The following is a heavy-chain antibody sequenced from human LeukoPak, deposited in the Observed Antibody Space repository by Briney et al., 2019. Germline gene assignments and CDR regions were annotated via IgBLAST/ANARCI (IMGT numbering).Heavy chain of an antibody. D-gene: IGHD6-13*01. CDR1: GYTFTGYY. CDR2: INPNSGGT. Sequence: SVKVSCKASGYTFTGYYMHWVRQAPGQGLEWMGWINPNSGGTNYAQKFQGRVTMTRDTSISTAYMELSRLRSDDTAVYYCARAAFRAAAPVDYWGQGTLVTVSS. V-gene: IGHV1-2*02. CDR3: ARAAFRAAAPVDY. J-gene: IGHJ4*02.